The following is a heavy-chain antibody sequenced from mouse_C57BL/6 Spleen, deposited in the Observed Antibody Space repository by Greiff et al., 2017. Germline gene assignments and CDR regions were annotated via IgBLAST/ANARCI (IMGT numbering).Heavy chain of an antibody. CDR2: ISSGGSYT. V-gene: IGHV5-6*01. CDR1: GFTFSSYG. CDR3: ARQGIYYGNPGYFDY. J-gene: IGHJ2*01. Sequence: EVQLQESGGDLVKPGGSLKLSCAASGFTFSSYGMSWVRQTPDKRLEWVATISSGGSYTYYPDSVKGRFTISRDNAKNTLYLQMSSLKSEDTAMYYCARQGIYYGNPGYFDYWGQGTTLTVSS. D-gene: IGHD2-1*01.